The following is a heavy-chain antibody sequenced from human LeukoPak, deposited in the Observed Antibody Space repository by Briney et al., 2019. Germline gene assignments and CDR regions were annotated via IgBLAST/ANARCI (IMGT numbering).Heavy chain of an antibody. D-gene: IGHD1-26*01. J-gene: IGHJ3*02. Sequence: ASVKVSCKASGYTFTSYAMHWVRQAPGQRLEWMGWINAGNGNTKYSQKFQGRVTITRDTSASTAYMELSSLRSEDTAVYYCARGQWELRAFDIWGQRTMVTVSS. CDR2: INAGNGNT. V-gene: IGHV1-3*01. CDR1: GYTFTSYA. CDR3: ARGQWELRAFDI.